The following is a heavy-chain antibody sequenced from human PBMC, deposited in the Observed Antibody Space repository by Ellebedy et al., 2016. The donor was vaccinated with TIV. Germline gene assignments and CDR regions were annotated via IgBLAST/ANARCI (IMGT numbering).Heavy chain of an antibody. CDR2: ISYSSTI. D-gene: IGHD1-14*01. CDR1: GFTFGTYW. J-gene: IGHJ4*02. Sequence: GGSLRLSCAASGFTFGTYWMNWVRQAPGKGLEWVSYISYSSTIYYADSVKGRFTISRDNAKNSLYLQMNSLRAEETAVYYCARDTTLRTAPFDYWGQGTLVTVSS. V-gene: IGHV3-48*04. CDR3: ARDTTLRTAPFDY.